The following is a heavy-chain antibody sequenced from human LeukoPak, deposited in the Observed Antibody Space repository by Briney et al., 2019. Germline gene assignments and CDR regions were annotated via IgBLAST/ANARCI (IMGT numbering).Heavy chain of an antibody. V-gene: IGHV3-53*01. Sequence: GGSLRLSCAASGFTVSSNYMSWVRQAPGKGLEWVSVIYSGGSTYYADSVKGRFTISRDNSKNTLYLQMNSLRAEDTAVYYCARDYYYYGMDVWGQGTTVTVSS. CDR3: ARDYYYYGMDV. CDR1: GFTVSSNY. CDR2: IYSGGST. J-gene: IGHJ6*02.